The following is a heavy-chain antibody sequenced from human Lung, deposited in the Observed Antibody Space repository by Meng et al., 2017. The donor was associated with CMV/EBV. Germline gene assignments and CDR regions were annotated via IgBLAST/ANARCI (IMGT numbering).Heavy chain of an antibody. J-gene: IGHJ4*02. CDR1: GFHFSGYW. CDR2: INQHGTTK. V-gene: IGHV3-7*01. D-gene: IGHD2-2*01. Sequence: SXEASGFHFSGYWLSWVRQAPGKGLEWVANINQHGTTKYYADSLKGRFTISRDNTKNSLFLQIKSLRAEDTALYYCARELSSADYYFDYWGQGAPVTVSS. CDR3: ARELSSADYYFDY.